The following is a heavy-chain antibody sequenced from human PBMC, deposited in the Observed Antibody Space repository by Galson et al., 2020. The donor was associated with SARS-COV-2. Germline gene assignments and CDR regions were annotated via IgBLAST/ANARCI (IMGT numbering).Heavy chain of an antibody. CDR3: AKDRAIEDEGTDY. CDR2: IWYDGSNK. D-gene: IGHD1-1*01. V-gene: IGHV3-33*06. J-gene: IGHJ4*02. CDR1: GFTFSSYG. Sequence: GGSLRLSCAASGFTFSSYGMHWVRQAPGKGLEWVAVIWYDGSNKYYADSVKGRFTISRDNSKNTLYLQMNSLRAEDTGVYDCAKDRAIEDEGTDYWGQGTLVCVSS.